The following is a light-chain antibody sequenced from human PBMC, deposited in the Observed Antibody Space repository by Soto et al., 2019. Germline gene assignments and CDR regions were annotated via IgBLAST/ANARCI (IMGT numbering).Light chain of an antibody. V-gene: IGLV2-11*01. CDR3: CSYAGSYSFV. J-gene: IGLJ1*01. Sequence: QSVLTQPRSVSGSPGQSVAISCTGTSSDVGGYNYVSWYQQHPGKAPKLIIYDVTKRPSGVPDLFSGSSSGNTASLTISGLQAEDEADYFCCSYAGSYSFVFGTGTKVTVL. CDR1: SSDVGGYNY. CDR2: DVT.